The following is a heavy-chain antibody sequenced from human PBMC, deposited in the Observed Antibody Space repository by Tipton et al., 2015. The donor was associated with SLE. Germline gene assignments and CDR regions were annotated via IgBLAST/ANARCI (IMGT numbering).Heavy chain of an antibody. V-gene: IGHV4-30-4*01. CDR2: IYYSGST. D-gene: IGHD3-10*01. CDR1: GGSISSGDYY. Sequence: LRLSCTVSGGSISSGDYYWSWIRQPPGKGLEWIGYIYYSGSTYYNPSLKSRVTISVDTSKNQFSLKLSSVTAADTAVYYCARDLGEGDYYYYMDVWGKGTTVTVSS. CDR3: ARDLGEGDYYYYMDV. J-gene: IGHJ6*03.